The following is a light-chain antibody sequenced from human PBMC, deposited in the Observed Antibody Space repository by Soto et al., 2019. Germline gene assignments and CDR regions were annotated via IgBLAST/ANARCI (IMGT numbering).Light chain of an antibody. CDR2: GAS. CDR3: QQYNNWPPWT. CDR1: QSVSSN. J-gene: IGKJ1*01. V-gene: IGKV3-15*01. Sequence: EIVMTQSPATLSVSPVERATLSCRSSQSVSSNLAWYQQKPGQAPRLLIYGASTRATGIPARFSGSGSGTEFTLTISSLQSEDFAVYFCQQYNNWPPWTFGHGTKVDIK.